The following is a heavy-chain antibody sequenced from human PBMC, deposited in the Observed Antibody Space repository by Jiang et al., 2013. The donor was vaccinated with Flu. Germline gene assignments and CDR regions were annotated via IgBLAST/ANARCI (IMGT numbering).Heavy chain of an antibody. Sequence: LLKPSETLSLTCDVSGYSLRSGYYWGWIRQPPGKGLEWIGSMYHSGSTFYNPSLNSRVTISVDTSKNQFSLRLSSVTAADTAIYFCARDRASPDGKRFDYWGQG. D-gene: IGHD1-14*01. V-gene: IGHV4-38-2*02. CDR1: GYSLRSGYY. J-gene: IGHJ4*02. CDR2: MYHSGST. CDR3: ARDRASPDGKRFDY.